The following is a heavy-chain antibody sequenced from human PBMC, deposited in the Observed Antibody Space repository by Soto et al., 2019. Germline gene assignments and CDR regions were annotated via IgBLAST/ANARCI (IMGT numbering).Heavy chain of an antibody. CDR1: GFTFSSYA. J-gene: IGHJ5*02. CDR3: ASSLPRIKIFGVVLLP. V-gene: IGHV3-23*01. CDR2: ISGSGGST. Sequence: GGSLRLSCAASGFTFSSYAMIWVRQAPGKGLEWVSAISGSGGSTYYADSVKGRFTISRDNSKNTLYLQMNSLRAEDTAVFYCASSLPRIKIFGVVLLPWGQGTLVTVSS. D-gene: IGHD3-3*01.